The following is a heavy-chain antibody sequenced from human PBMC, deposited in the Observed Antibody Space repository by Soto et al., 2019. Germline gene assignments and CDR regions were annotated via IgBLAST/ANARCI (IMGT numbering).Heavy chain of an antibody. CDR1: GLIVNNNY. J-gene: IGHJ6*03. V-gene: IGHV3-53*04. CDR2: IHSGNSA. CDR3: ARDPGYCSGGICYRYMDV. Sequence: EMQLVESGGGFVNPGGSLRLSCAASGLIVNNNYMNWVRQAPGKGLEWVSVIHSGNSASYADSVMGRFTISRHNSKNMVYLQMNSLRAEDTAVYYCARDPGYCSGGICYRYMDVWGKGTTVTVSS. D-gene: IGHD2-15*01.